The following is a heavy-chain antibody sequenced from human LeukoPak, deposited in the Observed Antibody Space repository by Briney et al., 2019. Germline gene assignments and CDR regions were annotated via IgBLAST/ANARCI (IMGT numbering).Heavy chain of an antibody. CDR3: ARDFVDTDY. J-gene: IGHJ4*02. CDR1: GYTFTSYG. Sequence: ASVKVSCKASGYTFTSYGISWVRQAPGQGLEWMGIINPSGGSTSYAQKFQGRVTMTRDTSTSTVYMELSSLRSEDTAVYYCARDFVDTDYWGQGTPVTVSS. V-gene: IGHV1-46*01. CDR2: INPSGGST. D-gene: IGHD5-18*01.